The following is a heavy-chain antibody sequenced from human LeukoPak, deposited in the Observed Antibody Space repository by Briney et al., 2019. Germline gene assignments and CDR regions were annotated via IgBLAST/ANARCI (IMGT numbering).Heavy chain of an antibody. Sequence: PSETLSLTCSVSGGSITSYYWSWIRQPPGMGLEWIGYISYSGSTNYNPSLKSRVTISVDTSKNQFSLKLSSVTAADTAVYYCARSRVVPAALNWFDPWGQGTLVTVSS. CDR2: ISYSGST. CDR3: ARSRVVPAALNWFDP. CDR1: GGSITSYY. J-gene: IGHJ5*02. V-gene: IGHV4-59*08. D-gene: IGHD2-2*01.